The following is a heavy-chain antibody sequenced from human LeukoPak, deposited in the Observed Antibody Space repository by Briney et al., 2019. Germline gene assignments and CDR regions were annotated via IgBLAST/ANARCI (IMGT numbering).Heavy chain of an antibody. CDR1: GYTFTSYG. D-gene: IGHD3-22*01. V-gene: IGHV1-18*01. J-gene: IGHJ6*03. CDR2: ISAYNGNT. CDR3: ARGPSVVTPYYMDV. Sequence: ASVKVSCKASGYTFTSYGISWVRQAPGQGLEWMGWISAYNGNTNYAQKLQGRVTMTTDTSTSTAYMELRSLRTDDTAVYYCARGPSVVTPYYMDVWGKGTTVTVSS.